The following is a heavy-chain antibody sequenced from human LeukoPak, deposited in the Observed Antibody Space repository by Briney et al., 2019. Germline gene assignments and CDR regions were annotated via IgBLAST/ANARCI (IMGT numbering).Heavy chain of an antibody. CDR1: GYSISSGYY. D-gene: IGHD3-22*01. J-gene: IGHJ4*02. Sequence: SETLSLTCTVSGYSISSGYYWGWIRQPPGKGLEWIGSIYHSGSTYYNPSLKSRVTISVDTSKNQFSLKVNSVTAADTAVYYCARGDSSGYYYGSDYWGQGTLVTVSS. CDR3: ARGDSSGYYYGSDY. V-gene: IGHV4-38-2*02. CDR2: IYHSGST.